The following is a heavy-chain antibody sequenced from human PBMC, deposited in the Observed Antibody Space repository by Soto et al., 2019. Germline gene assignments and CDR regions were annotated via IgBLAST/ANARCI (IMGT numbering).Heavy chain of an antibody. CDR2: ISSSSSTI. CDR1: GFTFSSYS. CDR3: ARDSSDYGDYPSWFDP. Sequence: EVQLVESGGGLVQPGGSLRLSCAASGFTFSSYSMNWVRQAPGKGLEWVSYISSSSSTIYYADSVKGRFTISRDNAKNSLYLQMNSLRAEETAVYYCARDSSDYGDYPSWFDPWGQGTLVIVSS. D-gene: IGHD4-17*01. J-gene: IGHJ5*02. V-gene: IGHV3-48*01.